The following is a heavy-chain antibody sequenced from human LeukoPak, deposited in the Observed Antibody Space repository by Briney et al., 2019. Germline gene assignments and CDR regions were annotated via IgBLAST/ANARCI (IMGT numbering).Heavy chain of an antibody. CDR3: AKDARVRDYDFWSGYSFFDY. V-gene: IGHV3-23*01. Sequence: PGGSLRLSCAASGFTFSSYAMNWVRQAPGKGLEWVSGINGRGGSIYYADSVTGRFTMSRDNSKNTLYLQMDSLRAEDTAVYYCAKDARVRDYDFWSGYSFFDYWGQGTLVTVSS. D-gene: IGHD3-3*01. J-gene: IGHJ4*02. CDR1: GFTFSSYA. CDR2: INGRGGSI.